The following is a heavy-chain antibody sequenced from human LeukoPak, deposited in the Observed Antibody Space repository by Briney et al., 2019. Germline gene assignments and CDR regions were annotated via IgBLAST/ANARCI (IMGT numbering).Heavy chain of an antibody. Sequence: PGGSLRLSCVVSGFTFGTYSMSWVRQAPGKGLEWVAFIKYDESRKYYVASVKGRFTISRDYVKKSLYLQMDSLRAEDTGVYYCARDRVGDSDAFDVWGQGTVVTVSS. D-gene: IGHD2-21*01. CDR2: IKYDESRK. CDR1: GFTFGTYS. V-gene: IGHV3-7*01. J-gene: IGHJ3*01. CDR3: ARDRVGDSDAFDV.